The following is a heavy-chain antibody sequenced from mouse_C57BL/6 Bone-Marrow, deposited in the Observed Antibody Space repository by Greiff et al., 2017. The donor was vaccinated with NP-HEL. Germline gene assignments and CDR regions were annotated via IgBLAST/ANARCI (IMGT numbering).Heavy chain of an antibody. CDR1: GYTFTDYY. D-gene: IGHD1-1*01. J-gene: IGHJ1*03. Sequence: VQLQQSGPVLVKPGASVKMSCKASGYTFTDYYMNWVKQSHGKSLEWIGVINPYNGGTSYNQKFKGKATLTVDKSSSTAYMELNSLTSEDSAVDYCARGVYYYGSSYVYWYFDVWGTGTTVTVSS. CDR3: ARGVYYYGSSYVYWYFDV. CDR2: INPYNGGT. V-gene: IGHV1-19*01.